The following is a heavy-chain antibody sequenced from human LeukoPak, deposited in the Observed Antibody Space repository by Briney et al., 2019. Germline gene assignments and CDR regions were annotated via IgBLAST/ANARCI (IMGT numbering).Heavy chain of an antibody. CDR1: GGTFSSYA. J-gene: IGHJ4*02. CDR2: IIPIFGTA. V-gene: IGHV1-69*05. D-gene: IGHD3-22*01. Sequence: GSSVKVSCKASGGTFSSYAISWVRQAPGQGLEWMGRIIPIFGTANYAQKFQGRVTITTDESTSTAYMELSSLRSEGAAVYYCAREQGGYYDSSGYTPEPGFDYWGQGTLVTVSS. CDR3: AREQGGYYDSSGYTPEPGFDY.